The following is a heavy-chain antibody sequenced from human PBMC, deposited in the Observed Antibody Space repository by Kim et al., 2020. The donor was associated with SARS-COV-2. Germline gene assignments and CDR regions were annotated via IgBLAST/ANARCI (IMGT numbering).Heavy chain of an antibody. CDR3: AKVGSAYYDFWSGYYQGSGGMDV. Sequence: GGSLRLSCAASGFTFSSYGMHWVRQAPGKGLEWVAVISYDGSNKYYADSVKGRFTISRDNSKNTLYLQMNSLRAEDTAVYYCAKVGSAYYDFWSGYYQGSGGMDVWGQGTTVTVSS. V-gene: IGHV3-30*18. CDR1: GFTFSSYG. J-gene: IGHJ6*02. D-gene: IGHD3-3*01. CDR2: ISYDGSNK.